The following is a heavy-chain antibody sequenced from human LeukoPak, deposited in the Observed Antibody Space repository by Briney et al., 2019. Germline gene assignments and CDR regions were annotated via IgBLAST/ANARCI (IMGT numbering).Heavy chain of an antibody. J-gene: IGHJ4*02. D-gene: IGHD1-26*01. CDR3: AREHGGSYDY. CDR2: ISGSGSTI. V-gene: IGHV3-11*01. CDR1: GFTSSDDY. Sequence: GGSLRLSCAASGFTSSDDYMSWIRQAPGKGLEWVSYISGSGSTIYYADSVKGRFTISRDNPKKSLYLQMNSLRAEDTAVYYCAREHGGSYDYWGQGTPVTVSS.